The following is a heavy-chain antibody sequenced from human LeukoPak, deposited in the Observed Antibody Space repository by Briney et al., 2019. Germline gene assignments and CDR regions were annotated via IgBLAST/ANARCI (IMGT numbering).Heavy chain of an antibody. V-gene: IGHV3-74*01. J-gene: IGHJ5*02. CDR3: ARDLYNGFDP. CDR1: GFTFSTYW. CDR2: INSDERST. Sequence: GGSLRLSCAASGFTFSTYWMHWVRQVPGKGLVWVSRINSDERSTSYADSVKGRFTISRDNAKNTLYLQMNSLRAEDTGVYYCARDLYNGFDPWGQGTLVTVSS.